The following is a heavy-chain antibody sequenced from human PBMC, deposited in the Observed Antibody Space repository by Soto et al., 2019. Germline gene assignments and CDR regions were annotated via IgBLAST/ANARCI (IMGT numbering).Heavy chain of an antibody. Sequence: QVQLVQSGAEVKKPGSSVKVSCKASGGTFSSYAISWVRQAPGQGLEWMGGIIPIFGTANYAQNFQGGVTITADESTSTAYMELSSLRSEDTAVYYCARRRGWFGELSPWFDPWGQGTLVTVSS. CDR1: GGTFSSYA. J-gene: IGHJ5*02. CDR2: IIPIFGTA. V-gene: IGHV1-69*01. CDR3: ARRRGWFGELSPWFDP. D-gene: IGHD3-10*01.